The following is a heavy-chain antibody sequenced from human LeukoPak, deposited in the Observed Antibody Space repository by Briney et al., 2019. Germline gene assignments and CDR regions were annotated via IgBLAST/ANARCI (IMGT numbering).Heavy chain of an antibody. CDR1: GGTFSSYA. V-gene: IGHV1-69*13. Sequence: ASVKVSCKASGGTFSSYAISWVRQAPGQGLEWMGGIIPIFGTANYAQKFQGRVTITADESTSTAYMELSSLRSEDTAVYYCAINPTIFGVVSFDYWGQGTLVTVSS. J-gene: IGHJ4*02. D-gene: IGHD3-3*01. CDR3: AINPTIFGVVSFDY. CDR2: IIPIFGTA.